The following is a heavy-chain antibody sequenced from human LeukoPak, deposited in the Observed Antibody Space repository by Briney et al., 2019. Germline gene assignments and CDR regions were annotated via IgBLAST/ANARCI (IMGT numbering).Heavy chain of an antibody. Sequence: GGSLRLSCAASGFTFSSYAMSWVRQARGKGLEWVSAISGSGGSTYYADSVKGRFTISRDNSKNTLYLQMNSLRAEDTAVYYCARHQWGSWFFDYWDQGTLVTVSS. CDR2: ISGSGGST. CDR1: GFTFSSYA. D-gene: IGHD6-13*01. V-gene: IGHV3-23*01. CDR3: ARHQWGSWFFDY. J-gene: IGHJ4*02.